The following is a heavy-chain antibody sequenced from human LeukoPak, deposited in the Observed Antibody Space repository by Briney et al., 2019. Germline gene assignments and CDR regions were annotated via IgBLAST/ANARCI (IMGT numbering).Heavy chain of an antibody. J-gene: IGHJ2*01. D-gene: IGHD4-17*01. CDR1: GFTFSSYA. CDR3: AKEDYGDIYWYFDL. Sequence: QPGGSLRLSCAASGFTFSSYAMSWVRQAPGKGLEWVSAISGSGGSTYYADSVKGRFTISRDSSKNTLYLQMNSLRVQDTAVYYCAKEDYGDIYWYFDLWGRGTLVTVSS. V-gene: IGHV3-23*01. CDR2: ISGSGGST.